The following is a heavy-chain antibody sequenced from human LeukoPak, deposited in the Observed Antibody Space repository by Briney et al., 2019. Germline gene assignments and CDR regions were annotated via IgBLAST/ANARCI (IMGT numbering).Heavy chain of an antibody. J-gene: IGHJ3*02. Sequence: GGSLRLSCAASGFTFDDYAMHWVRQAPGKGLEWASGISWNSGSIGYADSVKGRFTISRDNAKNSLYLQMNSLRAEDTALYYCAKGSYYWNDGGSDAFDIWGQRAMVTVSS. CDR3: AKGSYYWNDGGSDAFDI. V-gene: IGHV3-9*01. CDR2: ISWNSGSI. CDR1: GFTFDDYA. D-gene: IGHD1-1*01.